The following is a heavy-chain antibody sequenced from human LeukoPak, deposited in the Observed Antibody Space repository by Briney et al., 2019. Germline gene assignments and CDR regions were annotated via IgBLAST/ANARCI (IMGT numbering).Heavy chain of an antibody. V-gene: IGHV1-18*01. CDR1: GYSFTSYG. J-gene: IGHJ6*02. CDR3: ARARQFIVVVNKNYYGMDV. CDR2: ISAYNGNT. Sequence: GASVKVSCKASGYSFTSYGISWVRQAPGQGLEWMGGISAYNGNTYYAQKFQGRVTMTTDTSTSTAYMELRSLTSDDTAVFYCARARQFIVVVNKNYYGMDVWGQGTTVTVSS. D-gene: IGHD2-21*01.